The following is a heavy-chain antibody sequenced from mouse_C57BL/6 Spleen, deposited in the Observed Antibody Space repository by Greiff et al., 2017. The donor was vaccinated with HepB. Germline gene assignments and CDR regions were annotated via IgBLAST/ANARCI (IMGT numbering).Heavy chain of an antibody. V-gene: IGHV14-4*01. CDR2: IDPENGDT. D-gene: IGHD3-2*02. CDR3: TTGAQAPFAY. J-gene: IGHJ3*01. CDR1: GFNIKDDY. Sequence: VQLQQSGAELVRPGASVKLSCTASGFNIKDDYMHWVKQRPEQGLEWIGGIDPENGDTEYAAKFKGKATITADKSSNTAYLQLSSLTSEDTAVYYCTTGAQAPFAYWGQGTLVTVSA.